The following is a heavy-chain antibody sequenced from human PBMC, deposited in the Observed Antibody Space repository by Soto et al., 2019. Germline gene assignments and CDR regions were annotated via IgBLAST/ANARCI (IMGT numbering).Heavy chain of an antibody. D-gene: IGHD3-22*01. V-gene: IGHV3-48*01. CDR2: ISSSSSTI. CDR1: GFTFSTYS. Sequence: PGGSLRLSCAASGFTFSTYSMNWVRQAPGKGLEWVSYISSSSSTIFYTDSVKGRFTVSRDNAKNSLYLQMNSLRAEDTAVYYCARPTHYYGSSGPPAYWGQGTLVTVSS. CDR3: ARPTHYYGSSGPPAY. J-gene: IGHJ4*02.